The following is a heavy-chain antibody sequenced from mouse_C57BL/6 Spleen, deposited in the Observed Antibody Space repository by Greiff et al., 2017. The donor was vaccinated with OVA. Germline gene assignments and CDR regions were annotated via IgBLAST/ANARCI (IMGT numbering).Heavy chain of an antibody. CDR1: GYTFTSYW. V-gene: IGHV1-61*01. J-gene: IGHJ2*01. D-gene: IGHD1-1*01. Sequence: VQLVESGAELVRPGSSVKLSCKASGYTFTSYWMDWVKQRPGQGLEWIGNIYPSDSGTHYNQKFKDKATLTVDKSSSTAYMQLSSLTSEDSAVYYCAREDGSSWDYWGQGTTLTVSS. CDR2: IYPSDSGT. CDR3: AREDGSSWDY.